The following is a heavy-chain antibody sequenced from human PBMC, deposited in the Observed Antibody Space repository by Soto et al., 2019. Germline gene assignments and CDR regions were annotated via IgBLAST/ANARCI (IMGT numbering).Heavy chain of an antibody. D-gene: IGHD3-9*01. CDR2: IVVGSGNT. CDR1: GFTFTSSA. J-gene: IGHJ4*02. Sequence: SVKVSCKASGFTFTSSAVQWVRQARGQRLEWIGWIVVGSGNTNYAQKFQERVTITRDMSTSTAYMELSSLRSEDTAVYYCAADQNILTGYYNAYYFDYWGQGTLVTVSS. V-gene: IGHV1-58*01. CDR3: AADQNILTGYYNAYYFDY.